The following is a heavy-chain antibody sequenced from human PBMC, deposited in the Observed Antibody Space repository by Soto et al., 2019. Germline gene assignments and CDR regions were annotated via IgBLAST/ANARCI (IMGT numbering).Heavy chain of an antibody. D-gene: IGHD6-19*01. CDR3: ARVSAGYWYFDL. CDR1: GGSFSGYY. Sequence: SETLSLTCAVYGGSFSGYYWSWIRQPPGKGLEWIGEINHSGSTNYNPSLKSRVTISVDTSKNQFSLKLSSVTAADTAVYYCARVSAGYWYFDLWGRGTLVTVSS. V-gene: IGHV4-34*01. CDR2: INHSGST. J-gene: IGHJ2*01.